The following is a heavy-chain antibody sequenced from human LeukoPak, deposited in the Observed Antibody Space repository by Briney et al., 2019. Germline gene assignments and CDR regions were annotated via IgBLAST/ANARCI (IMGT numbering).Heavy chain of an antibody. V-gene: IGHV4-34*01. CDR3: ASRTVVPAAIGYSSSWGRSWFDP. Sequence: SETLSLTCAVYGGSFSGYYWSWIRQPPGKGLEWIGEINHSGSTNYNPSLKSRVTISVDTSKNQFSLKLSSVTAADTAVYYCASRTVVPAAIGYSSSWGRSWFDPWGQGTLVTVSS. D-gene: IGHD6-13*01. J-gene: IGHJ5*02. CDR2: INHSGST. CDR1: GGSFSGYY.